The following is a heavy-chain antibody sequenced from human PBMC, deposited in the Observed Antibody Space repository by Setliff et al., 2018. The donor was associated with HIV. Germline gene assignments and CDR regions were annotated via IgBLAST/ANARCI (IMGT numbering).Heavy chain of an antibody. D-gene: IGHD5-12*01. CDR3: AKGRRGYDSRLSYYHHGMDV. V-gene: IGHV4-38-2*02. CDR1: GYSSAGNLA. CDR2: IWHAGNT. J-gene: IGHJ6*02. Sequence: SETLSLTCTVSGYSSAGNLAWAWIRQHPKKGLEWIGSIWHAGNTLYNPSLKSRVTISVDTSRNEFFLNMGSVTAADTAVYYCAKGRRGYDSRLSYYHHGMDVWGQGTTVTV.